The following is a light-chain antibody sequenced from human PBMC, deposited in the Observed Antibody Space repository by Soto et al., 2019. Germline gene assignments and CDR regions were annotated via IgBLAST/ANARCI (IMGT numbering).Light chain of an antibody. Sequence: QSALTQPRSVSGSPGQSVTISCTGTSSDVGGYNYVSWYQQHPGKAPKLMIYDVSKRPSGVPDRFSGSKSGNTASLTISGXXXXXXXXXYCCSYAGSYTYVFGTGTKLT. CDR2: DVS. CDR1: SSDVGGYNY. V-gene: IGLV2-11*01. J-gene: IGLJ1*01. CDR3: CSYAGSYTYV.